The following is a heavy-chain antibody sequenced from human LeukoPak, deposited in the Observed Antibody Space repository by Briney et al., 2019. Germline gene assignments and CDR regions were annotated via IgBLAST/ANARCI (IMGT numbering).Heavy chain of an antibody. V-gene: IGHV3-23*01. CDR1: GFSFSTYA. CDR3: AKDSCASTSCYWDY. Sequence: PGGSLTLSCAASGFSFSTYAMNWVRQSPGKGLDWLSVISGSGGATYYADSVKGRFTISRDNSKNTLYLQMNSLTAEDTAIYYCAKDSCASTSCYWDYWGQGTLVTVSS. J-gene: IGHJ4*02. D-gene: IGHD2-2*01. CDR2: ISGSGGAT.